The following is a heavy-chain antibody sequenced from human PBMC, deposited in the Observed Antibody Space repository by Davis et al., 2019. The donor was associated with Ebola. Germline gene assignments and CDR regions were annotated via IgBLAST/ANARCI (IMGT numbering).Heavy chain of an antibody. D-gene: IGHD2-2*01. V-gene: IGHV1-2*02. J-gene: IGHJ6*02. CDR2: INPNSGDT. Sequence: ASVKVSCKASGYTFTGYYMHWVRQAPGQGLEWMGWINPNSGDTNYAQKFQGRVTMTRDTSISTAYMELNRLRSDDTAVYYCARTPIVVVPAAPPHYYYYYGMDVWGQGTTVTVSS. CDR1: GYTFTGYY. CDR3: ARTPIVVVPAAPPHYYYYYGMDV.